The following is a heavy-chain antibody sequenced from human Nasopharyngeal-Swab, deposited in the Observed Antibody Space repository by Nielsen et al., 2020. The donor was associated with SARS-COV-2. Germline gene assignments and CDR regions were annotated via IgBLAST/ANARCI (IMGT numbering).Heavy chain of an antibody. Sequence: WIRQPPGKGLEWVSYISSSSSYTNYADSVKGRFTISRDNAKNSPYLQMNSLRAEDTAVYYCARVPYCSSTSCYDFDYWGQGTLVTVSS. J-gene: IGHJ4*02. D-gene: IGHD2-2*01. CDR3: ARVPYCSSTSCYDFDY. V-gene: IGHV3-11*05. CDR2: ISSSSSYT.